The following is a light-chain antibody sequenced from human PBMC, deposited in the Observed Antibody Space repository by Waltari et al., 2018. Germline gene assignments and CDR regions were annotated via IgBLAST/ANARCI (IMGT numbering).Light chain of an antibody. Sequence: DIQMTQSRSSLSASVGDRVTITCLASQGISHYLAWYQPNPGKVPRLLIYGASTLQSALPSRFSGSGSGTDFTLTISSLQPEDVATYYCQKYNSAPPFTFGGGTKVEIK. J-gene: IGKJ4*01. CDR3: QKYNSAPPFT. CDR1: QGISHY. CDR2: GAS. V-gene: IGKV1-27*01.